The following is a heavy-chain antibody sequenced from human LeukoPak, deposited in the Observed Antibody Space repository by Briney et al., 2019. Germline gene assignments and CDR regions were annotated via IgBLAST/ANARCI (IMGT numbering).Heavy chain of an antibody. V-gene: IGHV1-46*01. CDR3: ARDQGYCSGGSCPIAPDY. CDR2: INPSGGST. Sequence: ASVTVSCKASGYTFTSYGISWVRQAPGQGLEWMGIINPSGGSTSYAQKFQGRVTMTRDMSTSTVYMELSSLKAEDTAVYYCARDQGYCSGGSCPIAPDYWGQGTLVTVSS. D-gene: IGHD2-15*01. CDR1: GYTFTSYG. J-gene: IGHJ4*02.